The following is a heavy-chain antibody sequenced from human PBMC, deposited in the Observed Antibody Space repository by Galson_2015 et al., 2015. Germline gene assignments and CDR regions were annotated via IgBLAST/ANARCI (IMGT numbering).Heavy chain of an antibody. CDR1: GGSISSYY. J-gene: IGHJ1*01. CDR2: IYYSGST. D-gene: IGHD3-9*01. CDR3: ASWWADCDILTGYSPSAEYFQH. V-gene: IGHV4-59*01. Sequence: SETLSPTCTVSGGSISSYYWSWIRQPPGKGLEWIGYIYYSGSTNYNPSLKSRVTISVDTSKNQFSLKLSSVTAADTAVYYCASWWADCDILTGYSPSAEYFQHWGQGTLVTVSS.